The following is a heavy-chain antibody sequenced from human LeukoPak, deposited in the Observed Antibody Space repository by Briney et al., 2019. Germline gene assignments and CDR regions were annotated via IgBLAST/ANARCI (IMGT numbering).Heavy chain of an antibody. V-gene: IGHV3-53*04. Sequence: PGGSLRLSCAASGFAISRNFMTWVRQAPGKGLEWVSIINSAGDTYYADSVRGRFTISRHNSQNTLNLQMNSLRSEDTAIYYCARALRARTAFDIWGQGTMVSVS. J-gene: IGHJ3*02. CDR2: INSAGDT. CDR1: GFAISRNF. CDR3: ARALRARTAFDI.